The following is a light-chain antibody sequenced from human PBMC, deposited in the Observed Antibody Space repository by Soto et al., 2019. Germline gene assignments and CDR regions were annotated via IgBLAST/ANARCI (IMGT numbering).Light chain of an antibody. J-gene: IGKJ1*01. CDR1: QSFRGL. CDR3: HQRQSWPRT. Sequence: TLSLSPGERATLSCRASQSFRGLLAWYQQKPGQAPRLLIYDAYNRATGIPPRFSASGSGTDFTLTISDVQPEDFALYYCHQRQSWPRTFGQGTKVDIK. CDR2: DAY. V-gene: IGKV3-11*01.